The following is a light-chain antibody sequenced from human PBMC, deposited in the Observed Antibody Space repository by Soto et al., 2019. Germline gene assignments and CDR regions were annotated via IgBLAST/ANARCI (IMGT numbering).Light chain of an antibody. CDR2: AAS. Sequence: DIQMTQSPSSLSASVGDRITITCRASQSISSYLNWYQQKPGKAPELLIYAASSLQSGVPSRFSGSGSGTEFTLTITSLQPDDFATYYCQQYNNYWTFGQGTKVDIK. J-gene: IGKJ1*01. CDR3: QQYNNYWT. V-gene: IGKV1-39*01. CDR1: QSISSY.